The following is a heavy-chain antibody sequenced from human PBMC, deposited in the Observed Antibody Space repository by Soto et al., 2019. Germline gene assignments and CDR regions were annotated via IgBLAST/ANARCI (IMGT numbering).Heavy chain of an antibody. V-gene: IGHV3-74*01. CDR3: ARSWYYDSTAFYASAKCAFDI. J-gene: IGHJ3*02. CDR1: GFTFNSFW. Sequence: EVQLVESGGGLVKPGGSLRLSCAASGFTFNSFWMHWVRQAPGQGPVWVSRVSTDGSSTNYADSVKGRFTISRDNAKNTLYLHMNTLRAEDTAVYYCARSWYYDSTAFYASAKCAFDIWGRGTMVTVSS. D-gene: IGHD3-22*01. CDR2: VSTDGSST.